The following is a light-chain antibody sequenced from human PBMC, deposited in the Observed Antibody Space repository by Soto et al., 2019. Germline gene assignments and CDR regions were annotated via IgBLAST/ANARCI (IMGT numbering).Light chain of an antibody. J-gene: IGLJ1*01. CDR1: SSDVGGYNY. CDR3: CSYAGSYTWV. CDR2: AVS. Sequence: QSALTQPRSVSGSPGQSVTISCTGTSSDVGGYNYVSWYRQHPGKAPKLMIYAVSKRPSGVPDRFSGSKSGNTASLTISGLQAEDEADYYCCSYAGSYTWVFVPGTKVTVL. V-gene: IGLV2-11*01.